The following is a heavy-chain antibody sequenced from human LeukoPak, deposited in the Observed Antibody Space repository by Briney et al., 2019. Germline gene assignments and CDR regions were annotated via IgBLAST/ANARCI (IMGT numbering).Heavy chain of an antibody. CDR1: GFTFSSYD. Sequence: PGGSLRLSCAAPGFTFSSYDMHWVRQATGKGLEWVSAIGTAGDTYYPGSVKGRFTISRENAKNSLYLQMNSLRAGDTAVYYCARVTNGEYYFDYWGQGTLVTVSS. CDR2: IGTAGDT. J-gene: IGHJ4*02. D-gene: IGHD3-10*01. CDR3: ARVTNGEYYFDY. V-gene: IGHV3-13*01.